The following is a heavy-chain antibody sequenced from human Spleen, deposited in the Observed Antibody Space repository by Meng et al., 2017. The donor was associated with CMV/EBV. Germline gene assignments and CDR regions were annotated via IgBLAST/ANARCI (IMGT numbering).Heavy chain of an antibody. CDR3: AKDRAIHSSSYYFDY. J-gene: IGHJ4*02. CDR2: IKGKTDGGTT. D-gene: IGHD6-6*01. CDR1: GFTFSTAW. Sequence: GGSLRLSCAASGFTFSTAWMSWVRQAPGKGLEWVARIKGKTDGGTTDYAAPVKGRFTISRDDSKNTLYLQMNSLRAEDTAVYYCAKDRAIHSSSYYFDYWGQGTLVTVSS. V-gene: IGHV3-15*01.